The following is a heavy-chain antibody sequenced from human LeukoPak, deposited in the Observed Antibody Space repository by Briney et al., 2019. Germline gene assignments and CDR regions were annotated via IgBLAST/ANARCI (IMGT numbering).Heavy chain of an antibody. J-gene: IGHJ4*02. CDR1: GFTFSHYG. D-gene: IGHD6-13*01. CDR3: ARVVRY. CDR2: IYSGGST. V-gene: IGHV3-66*01. Sequence: GGSLRLSCAASGFTFSHYGMNWVRQAPGKGLEWVSVIYSGGSTYYADSVKGRFTISRDNSKNTLYLQMNSLRAEDTAVYYCARVVRYWGQGTLVTVSS.